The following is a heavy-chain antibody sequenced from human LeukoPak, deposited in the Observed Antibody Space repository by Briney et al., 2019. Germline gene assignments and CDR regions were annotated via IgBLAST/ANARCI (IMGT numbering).Heavy chain of an antibody. D-gene: IGHD3-22*01. J-gene: IGHJ3*01. CDR1: GFTFDDYS. V-gene: IGHV3-21*01. Sequence: GGSLRLSCAASGFTFDDYSMNWVRQAPGKGLEWVSFISSSSGYIFYADSMKGRFTISRDNAKNSLYLQMNGLRAEDTAIYYCTRDLRIAMIADAFDLWGQGTMVTVSS. CDR3: TRDLRIAMIADAFDL. CDR2: ISSSSGYI.